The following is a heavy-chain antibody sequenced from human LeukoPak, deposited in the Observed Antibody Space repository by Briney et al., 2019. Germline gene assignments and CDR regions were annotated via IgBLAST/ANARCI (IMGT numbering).Heavy chain of an antibody. CDR1: GCTFSTYL. Sequence: GGSLRLSYAASGCTFSTYLMHWVRQVPGKGLVWVSRVNREGTTSAYADSVKGRFTISRDNDKNTLYLQMNSLRVEDTAVYYCARDVDYILFDYWGPGTLVTVSS. V-gene: IGHV3-74*01. CDR2: VNREGTTS. J-gene: IGHJ4*02. D-gene: IGHD4-11*01. CDR3: ARDVDYILFDY.